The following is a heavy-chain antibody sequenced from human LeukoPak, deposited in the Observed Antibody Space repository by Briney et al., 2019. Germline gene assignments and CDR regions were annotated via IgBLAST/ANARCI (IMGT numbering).Heavy chain of an antibody. Sequence: SETLSLTCTVSGGSISSGDDYWSWIRQPPGKGLEWIGYIYYSGSTYYNPSLKSRVTISVDTSKNQFSLKLSSVTAADTAVYYCARDKTRGFDPWGQGTLVTVSS. CDR3: ARDKTRGFDP. CDR2: IYYSGST. CDR1: GGSISSGDDY. V-gene: IGHV4-30-4*01. J-gene: IGHJ5*02.